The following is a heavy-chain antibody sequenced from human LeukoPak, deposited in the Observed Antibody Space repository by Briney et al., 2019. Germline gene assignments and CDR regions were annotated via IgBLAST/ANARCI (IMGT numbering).Heavy chain of an antibody. V-gene: IGHV1-2*02. Sequence: ASVKVSCKASGYTFTGYYMHWVRQAPGQGLEWMGWINPNSGGTNYAQKFQGRVTTTRDTSISTAYMELSRLRSDDTAVYYCARVYKEYYYDSSGYYSPYFDYWGQGTLVTVSS. D-gene: IGHD3-22*01. J-gene: IGHJ4*02. CDR3: ARVYKEYYYDSSGYYSPYFDY. CDR2: INPNSGGT. CDR1: GYTFTGYY.